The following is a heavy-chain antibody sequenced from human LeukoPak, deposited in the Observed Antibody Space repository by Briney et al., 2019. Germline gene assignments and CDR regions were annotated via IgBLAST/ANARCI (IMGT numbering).Heavy chain of an antibody. J-gene: IGHJ4*02. V-gene: IGHV3-30*18. CDR1: GFTFSSYG. CDR3: AKDGQVTYYYDSSGLSSAYYFDY. CDR2: ISYDVSNK. Sequence: GRSLRLSCAASGFTFSSYGMHWVRPAPGKGREWVAVISYDVSNKYYADSVKGRFTISRDNSKNTLYLQMNSLRAEDTAVYYCAKDGQVTYYYDSSGLSSAYYFDYWGQGTLVTVSS. D-gene: IGHD3-22*01.